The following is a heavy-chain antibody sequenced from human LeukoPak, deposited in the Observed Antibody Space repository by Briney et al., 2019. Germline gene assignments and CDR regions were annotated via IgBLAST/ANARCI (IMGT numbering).Heavy chain of an antibody. D-gene: IGHD2-15*01. V-gene: IGHV1-8*03. CDR1: GYTFSRYD. CDR2: MNSNSGNT. J-gene: IGHJ4*02. Sequence: ASVKVSCKASGYTFSRYDINWGRQAAGQGVEWMGWMNSNSGNTGYAQKFQGRLTITRITSISTAYMELSSLRSEDTAVYYCARGASRSFDYWGQGTLVTVSS. CDR3: ARGASRSFDY.